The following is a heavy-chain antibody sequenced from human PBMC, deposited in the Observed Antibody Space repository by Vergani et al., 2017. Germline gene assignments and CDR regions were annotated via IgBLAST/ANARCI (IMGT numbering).Heavy chain of an antibody. J-gene: IGHJ3*02. Sequence: QVQLQESGPGLVKPSETLSLTCSVSGYSISRGYYWCWIRQPPGKGLEWIATVFHSGSAYYNPSLSRRVTISVETSKNQFSLRLTTLTAADTAVYYCARQFWVSQGVGAFETWGRGTEVSVSS. CDR2: VFHSGSA. CDR3: ARQFWVSQGVGAFET. V-gene: IGHV4-38-2*02. CDR1: GYSISRGYY. D-gene: IGHD3-16*01.